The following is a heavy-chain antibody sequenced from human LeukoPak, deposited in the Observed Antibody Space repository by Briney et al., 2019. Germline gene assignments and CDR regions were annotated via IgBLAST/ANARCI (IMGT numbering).Heavy chain of an antibody. CDR3: ARRRSSGYSMFDP. D-gene: IGHD3-22*01. J-gene: IGHJ5*02. V-gene: IGHV1-2*06. CDR1: GYTFTGYY. Sequence: ASVKVSCKASGYTFTGYYMYWVRQAPGQGLEWMGRINPNSGGTNYAQKFQGRVTMTRDTSISTAYMELSRLRSDDTAVYYCARRRSSGYSMFDPWGQGTLVTVSS. CDR2: INPNSGGT.